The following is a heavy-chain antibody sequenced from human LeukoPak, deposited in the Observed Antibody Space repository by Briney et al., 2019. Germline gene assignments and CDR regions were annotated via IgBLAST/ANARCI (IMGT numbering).Heavy chain of an antibody. J-gene: IGHJ4*02. CDR3: GAGRAGVES. D-gene: IGHD3-10*01. CDR2: IYYTGNT. Sequence: SETLSLTCTVSGGSVSSGSYFWGWMRQSPGEGLQCIGYIYYTGNTNYNPSLKSRVTISLDTSRNQFSLTLSSVTAADTALCYCGAGRAGVESWGQGTLVTVSS. CDR1: GGSVSSGSYF. V-gene: IGHV4-61*01.